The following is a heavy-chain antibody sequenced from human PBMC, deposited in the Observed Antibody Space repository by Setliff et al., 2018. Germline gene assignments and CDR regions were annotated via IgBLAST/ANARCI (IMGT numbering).Heavy chain of an antibody. CDR3: VRGRIRGICSGPHCTYDPFDI. CDR1: GGSISSSSYY. D-gene: IGHD2-15*01. Sequence: ETLSLTCTVSGGSISSSSYYWGWVRQPPGQGLEWIGTIYDSGTSYYNPSLKSRVTISVDTSKNQFSLILSSLTAADTAVYYCVRGRIRGICSGPHCTYDPFDIWGQGTTVTVSS. V-gene: IGHV4-39*07. CDR2: IYDSGTS. J-gene: IGHJ3*02.